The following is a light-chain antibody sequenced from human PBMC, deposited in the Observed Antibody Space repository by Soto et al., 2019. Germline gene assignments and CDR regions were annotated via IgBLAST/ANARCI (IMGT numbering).Light chain of an antibody. J-gene: IGKJ4*01. CDR2: GTS. V-gene: IGKV3-20*01. CDR3: QQYGSSPLT. CDR1: QSVSSSY. Sequence: EIVLTQSPGTLSLSPGERATLSCRASQSVSSSYLAWYQHKPGQAPRLLISGTSSRATGIPDRFSGSGAGTDFTLTISRLEPEDFAVYYCQQYGSSPLTFGGGTKVEI.